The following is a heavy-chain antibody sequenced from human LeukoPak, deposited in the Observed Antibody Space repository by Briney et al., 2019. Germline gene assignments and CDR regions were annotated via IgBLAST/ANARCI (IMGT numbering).Heavy chain of an antibody. CDR2: ISDGGSVT. V-gene: IGHV3-23*01. J-gene: IGHJ4*02. CDR3: AKGRGIAVAGTGR. CDR1: GFTFSDFA. D-gene: IGHD6-19*01. Sequence: PGGSLRLSCAASGFTFSDFAMSWVRQAPGKGLEWVSTISDGGSVTYYADSVKGRFTISRDNSKNTLYLQMNSLRAEDTAVYYCAKGRGIAVAGTGRWGQGTLVTVSS.